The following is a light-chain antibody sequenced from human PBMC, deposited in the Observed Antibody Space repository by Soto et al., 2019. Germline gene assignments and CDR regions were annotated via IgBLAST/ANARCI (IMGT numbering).Light chain of an antibody. Sequence: EIVLTQSPATLSLSPGERATLSCRASQSVSSYLAWYQQKPGQALRLLIYEASNRATGIPARCSGSGSGTDLTLSISGLEPEDFAVSYCQQRGNWRWTVGEGTEVEIK. CDR2: EAS. V-gene: IGKV3-11*01. CDR1: QSVSSY. CDR3: QQRGNWRWT. J-gene: IGKJ1*01.